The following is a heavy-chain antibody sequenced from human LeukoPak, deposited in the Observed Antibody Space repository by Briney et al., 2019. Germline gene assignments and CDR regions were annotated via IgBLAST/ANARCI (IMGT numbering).Heavy chain of an antibody. J-gene: IGHJ4*02. V-gene: IGHV3-23*01. Sequence: GGSLRLSCAASGFTISSYAMSWVRQAPGKGLEWVSAISNSGGTTYYADSVKGRFTISRDYSKNTLYLQMNSLRAEDTAVYYCAKGEWFTYYDYWGQGTLVTVSS. CDR1: GFTISSYA. CDR2: ISNSGGTT. CDR3: AKGEWFTYYDY. D-gene: IGHD3-3*01.